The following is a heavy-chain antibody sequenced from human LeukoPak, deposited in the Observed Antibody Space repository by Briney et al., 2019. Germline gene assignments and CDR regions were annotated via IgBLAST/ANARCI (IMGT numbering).Heavy chain of an antibody. J-gene: IGHJ3*02. CDR2: ISAYNGNT. V-gene: IGHV1-18*01. CDR3: ARYPTTIFGVVMAFDI. CDR1: GYTFTSYG. D-gene: IGHD3-3*01. Sequence: GASVKVSCKASGYTFTSYGISWVRQAPGQGLEWMGWISAYNGNTNYAQKLQGRVTMTTDTSTSTAYMELRSLRSDDTAVYYCARYPTTIFGVVMAFDIWGQGTMVTVSS.